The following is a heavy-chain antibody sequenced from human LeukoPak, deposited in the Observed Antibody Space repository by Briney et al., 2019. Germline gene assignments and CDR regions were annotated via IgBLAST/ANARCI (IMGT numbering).Heavy chain of an antibody. Sequence: SETLSLTCTVSRYSISSGDFWGWIRQPPGKGLEWIGSINQGGSTYHNPSLKSRVTISVDTSKNQFSLKMSSVTAADTAVYFCARGGPPGYYYNYYMDVWGKGTTVTISS. CDR1: RYSISSGDF. CDR2: INQGGST. V-gene: IGHV4-38-2*02. CDR3: ARGGPPGYYYNYYMDV. J-gene: IGHJ6*03.